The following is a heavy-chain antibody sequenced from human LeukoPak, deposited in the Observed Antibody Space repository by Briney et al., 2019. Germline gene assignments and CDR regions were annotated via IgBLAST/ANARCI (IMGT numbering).Heavy chain of an antibody. CDR1: GGSFSGHY. J-gene: IGHJ6*02. D-gene: IGHD6-19*01. CDR3: ASGSIGSGWYGDFYFGMDV. CDR2: INHSGRT. Sequence: SETLSLTCAVFGGSFSGHYWSWIRQPPGKGLEWIGEINHSGRTTYNPALKSRVTISVDSSEKRFYLELNSVTAADTAVYYCASGSIGSGWYGDFYFGMDVWGQGTTVTVS. V-gene: IGHV4-34*01.